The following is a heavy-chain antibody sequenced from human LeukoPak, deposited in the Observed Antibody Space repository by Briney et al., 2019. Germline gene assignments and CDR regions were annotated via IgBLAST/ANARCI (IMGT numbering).Heavy chain of an antibody. CDR1: GFTFTTYW. CDR2: IKSDGTST. CDR3: ARGHGDFPVNYYFDL. J-gene: IGHJ2*01. D-gene: IGHD4-17*01. V-gene: IGHV3-74*01. Sequence: AGSLSLSCAASGFTFTTYWMHWHRQAPGQELVWVSSIKSDGTSTSYADSVKGRFTISRDNAKNTLYLQMNSLRAEDTAVYYYARGHGDFPVNYYFDLWGRGTLVTVSS.